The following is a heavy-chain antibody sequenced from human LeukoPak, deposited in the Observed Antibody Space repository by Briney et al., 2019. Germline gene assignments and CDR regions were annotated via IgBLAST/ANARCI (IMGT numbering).Heavy chain of an antibody. CDR3: ARVDSSSSAWLQH. Sequence: SETLSLTCTVSGGSISSSSYYWGWIRQPPGKGLEWIGSIYYSGSTYYNPSLKSRVTISVDTSKNQFSLKLSSVTAADTAVYYCARVDSSSSAWLQHWGQGTLVTVSS. CDR2: IYYSGST. V-gene: IGHV4-39*07. CDR1: GGSISSSSYY. D-gene: IGHD6-6*01. J-gene: IGHJ1*01.